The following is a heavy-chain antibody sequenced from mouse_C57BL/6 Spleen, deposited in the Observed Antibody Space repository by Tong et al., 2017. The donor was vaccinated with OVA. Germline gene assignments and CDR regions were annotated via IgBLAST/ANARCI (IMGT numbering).Heavy chain of an antibody. D-gene: IGHD2-1*01. CDR3: AQVYGNYEGAMDD. Sequence: VQLQESGAELVKPGASVKISCKASGYAFSSYWMNWVKQRPGKGLEWIGQIYPRDGSTKYNEKFKGKATLTVDTSSSTEYMELHSLTSEDSAVYFCAQVYGNYEGAMDDWGQGTSVTVSS. J-gene: IGHJ4*01. V-gene: IGHV1-80*01. CDR1: GYAFSSYW. CDR2: IYPRDGST.